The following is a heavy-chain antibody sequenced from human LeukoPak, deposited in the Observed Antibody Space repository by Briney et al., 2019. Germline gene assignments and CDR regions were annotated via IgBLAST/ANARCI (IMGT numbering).Heavy chain of an antibody. J-gene: IGHJ4*02. CDR1: GFTFSSYA. Sequence: GGSLRLSCAASGFTFSSYAMSWVRQALGKGLEWVSAISGSGGSTYYADSVKGRFTISRDNSKNTLYLQMNSLRAEDTAVYYCANQYCSSTSCYGAVDYWGQGTLVTVSS. CDR3: ANQYCSSTSCYGAVDY. D-gene: IGHD2-2*01. CDR2: ISGSGGST. V-gene: IGHV3-23*01.